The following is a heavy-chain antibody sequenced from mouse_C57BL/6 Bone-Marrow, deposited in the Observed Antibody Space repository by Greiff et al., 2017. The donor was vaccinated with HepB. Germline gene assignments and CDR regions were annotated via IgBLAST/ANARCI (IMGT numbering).Heavy chain of an antibody. D-gene: IGHD1-1*01. CDR1: AVDFSRYW. Sequence: SAPAVDFSRYWMSWVRRAPGKGLEWIGEINPDSSTINYAPSLKDKFIISRDNAKNTLYLQMSKVRSEDTALYYCARPKFSYYYGSSWYFDVWGTGTTVTVSS. CDR3: ARPKFSYYYGSSWYFDV. V-gene: IGHV4-1*01. J-gene: IGHJ1*03. CDR2: INPDSSTI.